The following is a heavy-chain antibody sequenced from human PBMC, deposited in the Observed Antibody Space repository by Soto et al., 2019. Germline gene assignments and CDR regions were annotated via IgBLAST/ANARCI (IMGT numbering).Heavy chain of an antibody. CDR3: AKEVWSGPMDV. CDR2: ISYDGSNK. CDR1: GFTFSNYG. V-gene: IGHV3-30*18. J-gene: IGHJ6*02. Sequence: QVQLVESGGGVVQPGRSLRLSCAASGFTFSNYGMHWYRQAPGKGLEWVAVISYDGSNKYYADSVKGRFTISRDNSKNTLYLQMNSLRAEDTAVYYGAKEVWSGPMDVWGQGTTVTVS. D-gene: IGHD3-3*01.